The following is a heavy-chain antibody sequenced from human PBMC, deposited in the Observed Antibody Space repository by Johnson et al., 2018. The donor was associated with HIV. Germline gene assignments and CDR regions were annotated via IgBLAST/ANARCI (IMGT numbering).Heavy chain of an antibody. D-gene: IGHD4-17*01. Sequence: QVQVVESGGGVVQPGRSLRLSCAASGFDFSGYALHWVRQAPGKGLEWVAVNSYDGLKKYYAGSVQGRFSISRDNSKDTLYLQMNKLRIEDTALYYYARSLHDYGDDLWGRDAVDLWGQGTMVIVSS. V-gene: IGHV3-30*04. CDR2: NSYDGLKK. J-gene: IGHJ3*01. CDR1: GFDFSGYA. CDR3: ARSLHDYGDDLWGRDAVDL.